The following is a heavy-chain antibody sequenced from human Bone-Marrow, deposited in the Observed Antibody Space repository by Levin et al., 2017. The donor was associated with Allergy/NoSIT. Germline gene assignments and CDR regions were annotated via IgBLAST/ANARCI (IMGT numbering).Heavy chain of an antibody. V-gene: IGHV1-18*01. CDR2: ISAYNGNT. D-gene: IGHD6-19*01. J-gene: IGHJ2*01. CDR1: GYTFTSYG. CDR3: AKDHGSGRYFDL. Sequence: GASVKVSCKASGYTFTSYGFNWVRQAPGQGLEWMGWISAYNGNTNYAQKFQGRVTMTTDTSTSTAYMELRSLRSDDTAVYYCAKDHGSGRYFDLWGRGTLVTVSS.